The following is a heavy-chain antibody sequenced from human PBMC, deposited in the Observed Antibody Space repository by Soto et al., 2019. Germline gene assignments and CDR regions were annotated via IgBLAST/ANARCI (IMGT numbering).Heavy chain of an antibody. D-gene: IGHD2-8*01. V-gene: IGHV3-23*01. CDR1: VFSGSDYA. CDR3: TKSRRSVLMVYGFGGMDV. J-gene: IGHJ6*02. CDR2: ISGSGDGT. Sequence: WWSLRLSCSASVFSGSDYAMSWVRQAPGKGLEWVSSISGSGDGTYYGDSVKGRFTLSRDTSQKTLYLQMNNLRGEDTAVYFCTKSRRSVLMVYGFGGMDVWGRGTTVTVSS.